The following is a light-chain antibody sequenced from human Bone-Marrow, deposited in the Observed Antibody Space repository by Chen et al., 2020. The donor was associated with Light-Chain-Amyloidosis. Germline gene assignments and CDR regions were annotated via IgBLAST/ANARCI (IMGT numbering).Light chain of an antibody. CDR2: RDT. J-gene: IGLJ2*01. CDR3: QSADSSGTYEVI. Sequence: SYELTQPPSVSVSPGQTARIPCSGDDLPTKYAYWYQQKPGQAPVLVIHRDTERPSGISERFSGSSSGRTATLIISGVQAEDEADYHCQSADSSGTYEVIFGGGTKLTVL. V-gene: IGLV3-25*03. CDR1: DLPTKY.